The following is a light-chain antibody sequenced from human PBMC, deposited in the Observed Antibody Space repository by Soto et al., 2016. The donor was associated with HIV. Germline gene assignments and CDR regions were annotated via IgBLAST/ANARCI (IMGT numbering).Light chain of an antibody. V-gene: IGLV3-21*03. CDR3: QVWDSRNDHLV. CDR2: DDS. J-gene: IGLJ1*01. Sequence: SYELTQPPSLSVAPRKTARITCGGNNIGSKSVHWYQQKPGQAPILVVYDDSDRPSGIPERFSGSNSGNTATLTISRVEAGDEGDYYCQVWDSRNDHLVFGPGTKVTVL. CDR1: NIGSKS.